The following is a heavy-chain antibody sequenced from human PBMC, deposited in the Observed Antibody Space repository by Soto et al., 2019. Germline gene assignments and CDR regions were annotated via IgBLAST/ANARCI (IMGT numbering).Heavy chain of an antibody. V-gene: IGHV1-8*01. CDR2: MNPNSGNT. D-gene: IGHD6-13*01. Sequence: QVQLVQSGAEVKKPGASVKVSCKASGYTFTSYDINWVRQATGQGLEWMGWMNPNSGNTGYAQKLQGRGTMTRKTSISTAYMELSSLRSEDTAVYYCARGGYSSREEYFQLWGQGTLVTVSS. CDR3: ARGGYSSREEYFQL. CDR1: GYTFTSYD. J-gene: IGHJ1*01.